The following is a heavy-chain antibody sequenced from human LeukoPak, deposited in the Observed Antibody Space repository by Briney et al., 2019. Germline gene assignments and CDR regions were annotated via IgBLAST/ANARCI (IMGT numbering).Heavy chain of an antibody. CDR1: GFTLAGYV. V-gene: IGHV3-23*01. D-gene: IGHD5-12*01. CDR3: ARGPYLEPDSGNFFDY. Sequence: GESLRLSCEASGFTLAGYVMRWVRQAPEKGLEWVSGISARSERTYYADSVKGRFTISRDNSKNTFFLQMKSLRVDDTAVYFCARGPYLEPDSGNFFDYWGQGVLVTVSS. CDR2: ISARSERT. J-gene: IGHJ4*02.